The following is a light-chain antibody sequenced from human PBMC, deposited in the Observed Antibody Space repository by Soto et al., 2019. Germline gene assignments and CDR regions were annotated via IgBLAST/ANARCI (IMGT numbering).Light chain of an antibody. CDR1: SSNIGAGYD. J-gene: IGLJ2*01. CDR3: QSYDISLSGSV. Sequence: QSVLTQPPSVSGAPGQRVTISCTGSSSNIGAGYDVHWYQQLPGTAPKLLIYGNSNRPSGVPDRFSGSKSGTSASLAITGLHAEDEADYYRQSYDISLSGSVFGGATKLTVL. CDR2: GNS. V-gene: IGLV1-40*01.